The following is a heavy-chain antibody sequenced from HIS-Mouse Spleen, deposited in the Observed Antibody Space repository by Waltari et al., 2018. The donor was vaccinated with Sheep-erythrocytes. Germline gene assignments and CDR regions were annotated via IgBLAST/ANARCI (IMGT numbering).Heavy chain of an antibody. V-gene: IGHV3-21*01. CDR3: ARDTGTDAFDI. Sequence: EVQLVESGGGLVKPGGSLRPSCAASGFTFSSYSMNWARQAPGKGLEWVSSISSSSSYIYYADSVKGRFTISRDNAKNSLYLQMNSLRAEDTAVYYCARDTGTDAFDIWGQGTMVTVSS. J-gene: IGHJ3*02. CDR2: ISSSSSYI. D-gene: IGHD1-1*01. CDR1: GFTFSSYS.